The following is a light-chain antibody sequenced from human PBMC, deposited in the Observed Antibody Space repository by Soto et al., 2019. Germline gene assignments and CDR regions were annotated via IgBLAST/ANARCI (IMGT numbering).Light chain of an antibody. J-gene: IGKJ1*01. CDR2: DAS. CDR1: QSVSSY. CDR3: QQRQYWPPIT. V-gene: IGKV3-11*01. Sequence: IVLSQYPATLSLSPGERATLSFRASQSVSSYLAWYQQKPGQAPRLLIYDASNRAAGIPARFSGSGSGTDFTLTISSLEPEDFAIYYCQQRQYWPPITFGQGTKVDIK.